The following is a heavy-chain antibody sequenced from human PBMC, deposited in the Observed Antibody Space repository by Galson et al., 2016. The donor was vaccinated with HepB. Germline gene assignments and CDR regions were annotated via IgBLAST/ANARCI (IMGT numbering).Heavy chain of an antibody. V-gene: IGHV1-18*01. J-gene: IGHJ4*02. CDR1: GYSFTSHS. CDR3: ARDRDNYGSGSDY. Sequence: SVKVSCKASGYSFTSHSISWVRQAPGQGLEWMGYITTYSGDTYYAPNLQGRVTMTTDTSTRTAYMELRSLRSDDTAVYYCARDRDNYGSGSDYWRQGTLVTVSS. D-gene: IGHD3-10*01. CDR2: ITTYSGDT.